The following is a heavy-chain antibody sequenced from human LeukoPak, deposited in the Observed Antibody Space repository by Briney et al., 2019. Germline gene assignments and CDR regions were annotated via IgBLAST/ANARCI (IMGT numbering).Heavy chain of an antibody. Sequence: PGGSLRLSCAASGFTFSSYAMSWVRRAPGRGLEWVSAISGGGGTTYYADSAKGRFTISRDNSKNTLYMQMNSLRAEDTAVYYCAKRYYDILTGYDVWGQGTTVTVSS. CDR2: ISGGGGTT. V-gene: IGHV3-23*01. CDR3: AKRYYDILTGYDV. D-gene: IGHD3-9*01. CDR1: GFTFSSYA. J-gene: IGHJ6*02.